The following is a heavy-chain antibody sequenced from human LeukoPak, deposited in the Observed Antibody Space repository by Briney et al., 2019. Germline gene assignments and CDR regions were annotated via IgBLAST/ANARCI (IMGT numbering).Heavy chain of an antibody. CDR1: GFTFSSYE. CDR3: GKRLTSWELEY. V-gene: IGHV3-48*03. J-gene: IGHJ4*02. CDR2: ISSSGSTI. D-gene: IGHD1-26*01. Sequence: PGGSLRLSCAASGFTFSSYEMNWVRQAPGKGLEWVSYISSSGSTIYYADSVKGRFTISRDNAKNSLYLQMNSLRAEDTAVYYCGKRLTSWELEYWGQGTLVTVSS.